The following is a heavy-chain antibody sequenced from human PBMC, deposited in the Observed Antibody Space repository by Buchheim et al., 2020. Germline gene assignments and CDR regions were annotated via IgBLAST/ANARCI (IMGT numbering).Heavy chain of an antibody. Sequence: QVQLQESGPGLVKPSQTLSLTCTVSGDSMERGGFYWNWIRQHPGMGLEFIGYMYNSGSTYFNPSLRSRVTISADTSTNQFSLKLSSVAAADTAVYFCARGTPRYYFDSWGQGTL. D-gene: IGHD3-10*01. J-gene: IGHJ4*02. CDR1: GDSMERGGFY. CDR2: MYNSGST. V-gene: IGHV4-31*03. CDR3: ARGTPRYYFDS.